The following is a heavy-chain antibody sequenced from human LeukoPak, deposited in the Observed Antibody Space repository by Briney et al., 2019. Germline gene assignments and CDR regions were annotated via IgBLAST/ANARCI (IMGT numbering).Heavy chain of an antibody. D-gene: IGHD3-22*01. V-gene: IGHV3-43D*03. CDR2: ISWDGGST. Sequence: PGGSLRLSCAASGFTFDDYAMHWVRQAPGKGLEWVSLISWDGGSTYYADSVKGRFTISRDNSKNSLYLQMNSLRAEDTALYYCAKDASSGYWGSDYWGQGTLVTLSS. CDR3: AKDASSGYWGSDY. CDR1: GFTFDDYA. J-gene: IGHJ4*02.